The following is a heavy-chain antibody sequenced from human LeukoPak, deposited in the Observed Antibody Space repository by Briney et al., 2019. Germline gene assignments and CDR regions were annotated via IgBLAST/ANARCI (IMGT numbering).Heavy chain of an antibody. V-gene: IGHV4-39*01. Sequence: SETLSLTSTVSGGSISSSSNYWGWIRQPPGKGLEWIGSIYYSGSTYYNPSLKSRVTISVDTSKNQFSLKLSSVTAADTAVYYCARHLRVLLWFGEDLGEYFDYWGQGTLVTVSS. CDR1: GGSISSSSNY. D-gene: IGHD3-10*01. J-gene: IGHJ4*02. CDR3: ARHLRVLLWFGEDLGEYFDY. CDR2: IYYSGST.